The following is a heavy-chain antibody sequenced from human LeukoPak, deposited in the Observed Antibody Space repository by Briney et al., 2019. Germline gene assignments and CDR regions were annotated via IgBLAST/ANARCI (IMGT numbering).Heavy chain of an antibody. Sequence: EASVKVSCKVSGYTLTELSMHWVRQAPGKGLEWMGGFDPEDGETIYAQKFQGRVTMTEDTSTDTAYMELSSLGSEDTAVYYCATGEAARPNRYYYYYYMDVWGKGTTVTVSS. D-gene: IGHD6-6*01. CDR2: FDPEDGET. V-gene: IGHV1-24*01. CDR1: GYTLTELS. J-gene: IGHJ6*03. CDR3: ATGEAARPNRYYYYYYMDV.